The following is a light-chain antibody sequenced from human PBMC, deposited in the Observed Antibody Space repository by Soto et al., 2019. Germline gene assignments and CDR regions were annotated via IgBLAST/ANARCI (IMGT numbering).Light chain of an antibody. J-gene: IGLJ3*02. CDR3: LSYTSANTRV. V-gene: IGLV2-14*01. CDR2: EVN. CDR1: SSDVGGYKF. Sequence: QSALTQPVSVSGSPGQSITISCTGTSSDVGGYKFVSWYQHHPGKAPKLMIYEVNNRPSGVSNRFSGSKSGNTASLTISGLQPEDEADYYCLSYTSANTRVFGGGTKLTVL.